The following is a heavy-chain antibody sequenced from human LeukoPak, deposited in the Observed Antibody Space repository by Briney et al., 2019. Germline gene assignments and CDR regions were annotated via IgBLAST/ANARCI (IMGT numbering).Heavy chain of an antibody. V-gene: IGHV1-18*01. CDR2: ISAYNGNT. J-gene: IGHJ4*02. CDR1: GYTFTSYG. Sequence: GESLKISCKASGYTFTSYGISWVRQAPGQGLEWMGWISAYNGNTNYAQKLQGRVTMTTDTSTSTAYMELRSLRSDDTAVYYCARRADGSGSYYPDYWGQGTLVTVSS. CDR3: ARRADGSGSYYPDY. D-gene: IGHD3-10*01.